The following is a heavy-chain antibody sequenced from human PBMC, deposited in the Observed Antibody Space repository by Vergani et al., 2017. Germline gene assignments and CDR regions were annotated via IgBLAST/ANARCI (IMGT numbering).Heavy chain of an antibody. CDR2: ISGSGIST. Sequence: EVQLLESGGGLVQPGGSLRLSCAASGFTFSSYAMSWVRQAPGKGLEWVSTISGSGISTYYADSVKGRFTISRDNSKNTLYLLMNSLRAEDTAVYYCAKTFRGGQPNFDAFDIWGQGTMVTVSS. J-gene: IGHJ3*02. V-gene: IGHV3-23*01. CDR1: GFTFSSYA. CDR3: AKTFRGGQPNFDAFDI. D-gene: IGHD3-10*01.